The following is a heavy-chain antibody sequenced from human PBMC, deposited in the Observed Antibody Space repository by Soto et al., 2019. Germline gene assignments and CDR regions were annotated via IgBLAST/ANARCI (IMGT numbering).Heavy chain of an antibody. CDR1: GFTFSSYA. CDR2: ISYDGSNK. CDR3: ARQTGDWNYYDSSGYSDYFDY. D-gene: IGHD3-22*01. Sequence: QPGGSLRLSCAASGFTFSSYAMHWVRQAPGKGLEWVAVISYDGSNKYYADSVKGRFTISRDNSKNTLYLQMNSLRAEDTAVYYCARQTGDWNYYDSSGYSDYFDYWGQGTLVTVSS. V-gene: IGHV3-30-3*01. J-gene: IGHJ4*02.